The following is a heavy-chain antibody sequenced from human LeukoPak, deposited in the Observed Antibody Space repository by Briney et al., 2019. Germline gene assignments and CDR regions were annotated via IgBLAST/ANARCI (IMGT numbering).Heavy chain of an antibody. CDR2: ISASGDVT. V-gene: IGHV3-23*01. Sequence: GGSLRLSCEASRFSFSAYPMGWVRRAPGKGLEWVSGISASGDVTFHADPAKGRFTISRDNSKNTLYLQMNSLRTEDTAVYYCATDRVRDILTGPEPWDGLDVWGQGTTVTVSS. CDR1: RFSFSAYP. CDR3: ATDRVRDILTGPEPWDGLDV. D-gene: IGHD3-9*01. J-gene: IGHJ6*02.